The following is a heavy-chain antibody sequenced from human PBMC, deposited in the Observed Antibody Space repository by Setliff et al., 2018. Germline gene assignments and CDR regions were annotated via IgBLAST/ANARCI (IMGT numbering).Heavy chain of an antibody. J-gene: IGHJ5*02. CDR2: IYPGDSIT. CDR3: ARHPYYYGSGTYLDNNNRWFDP. CDR1: GNSFTSYW. V-gene: IGHV5-51*01. Sequence: PGESLKISCKGSGNSFTSYWIGWVRQMPGKGLEWMGIIYPGDSITRYSPSFQGQVTISVDKSINTAYLQWSSLRASDTAIYYCARHPYYYGSGTYLDNNNRWFDPWGQGTLVTVSS. D-gene: IGHD3-10*01.